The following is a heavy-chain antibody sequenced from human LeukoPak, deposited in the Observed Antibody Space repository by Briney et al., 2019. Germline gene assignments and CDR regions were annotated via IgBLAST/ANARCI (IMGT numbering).Heavy chain of an antibody. CDR1: GGSISSYY. CDR3: ARAVYDSSGYYLRY. Sequence: SDTLSLICTVSGGSISSYYWNWIRQPPGKGLEWIGYIYYSGSTNYNPSLKSPFTISADTSKNHFSLKLSSVTAADTAVYYCARAVYDSSGYYLRYWGQGTLVTVSS. V-gene: IGHV4-59*07. J-gene: IGHJ4*02. CDR2: IYYSGST. D-gene: IGHD3-22*01.